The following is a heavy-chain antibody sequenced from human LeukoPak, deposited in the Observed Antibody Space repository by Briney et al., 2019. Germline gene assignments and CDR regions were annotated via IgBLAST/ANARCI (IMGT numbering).Heavy chain of an antibody. V-gene: IGHV1-69*13. CDR2: IIPIFGTA. D-gene: IGHD2-2*02. CDR3: ATCARNFYCYRFDY. Sequence: SVKVSCKASGGIFSSYAISWARQAPGQGLEWMGGIIPIFGTANYAQKFQGRVTITADESTSTAYMELSSLRSEDTAVYYCATCARNFYCYRFDYWGQGTLVTVSS. J-gene: IGHJ4*02. CDR1: GGIFSSYA.